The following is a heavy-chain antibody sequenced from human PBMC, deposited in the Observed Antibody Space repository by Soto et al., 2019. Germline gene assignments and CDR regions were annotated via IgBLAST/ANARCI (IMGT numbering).Heavy chain of an antibody. Sequence: QVRLVESGGGVVQPGRSLRLSCTASGLSFSSYAMYWFRQPPGKGLEWVAVISHDASNKHYADSVKGRVTVSRDNSNPSLDLQLNSLRGEDRAMYYCARDMYSSDYFVKWFEPWGQGTLVTVSS. D-gene: IGHD6-19*01. CDR2: ISHDASNK. V-gene: IGHV3-30-3*01. J-gene: IGHJ5*02. CDR3: ARDMYSSDYFVKWFEP. CDR1: GLSFSSYA.